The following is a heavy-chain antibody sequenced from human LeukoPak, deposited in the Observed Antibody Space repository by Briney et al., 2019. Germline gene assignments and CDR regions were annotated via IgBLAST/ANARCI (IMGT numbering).Heavy chain of an antibody. Sequence: SETLSLTCTVSGGSISSSSYYWGWIRQPPGKGLEWIGSIYYSGSTYYNLSLKSRVTISVDTSKNQFSLKLSSVTAADTAVYYCAREGLISIVRGLNFGYWGQGTLVSVSS. CDR3: AREGLISIVRGLNFGY. CDR2: IYYSGST. CDR1: GGSISSSSYY. V-gene: IGHV4-39*07. D-gene: IGHD3-10*01. J-gene: IGHJ4*02.